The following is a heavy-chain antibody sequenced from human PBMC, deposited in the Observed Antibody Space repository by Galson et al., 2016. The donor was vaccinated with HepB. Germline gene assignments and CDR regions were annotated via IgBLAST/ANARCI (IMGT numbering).Heavy chain of an antibody. CDR3: SRDGETVGRLFTPDY. D-gene: IGHD7-27*01. Sequence: SLRLSCAASGFTFSDYYMSWIRQAPGKGLEWVSYISSSSSYTNYADSVKGRFTISRDNAKNSLYLQMNSLRAEDTAVYYWSRDGETVGRLFTPDYWGQGTLVTVSA. V-gene: IGHV3-11*05. J-gene: IGHJ4*02. CDR2: ISSSSSYT. CDR1: GFTFSDYY.